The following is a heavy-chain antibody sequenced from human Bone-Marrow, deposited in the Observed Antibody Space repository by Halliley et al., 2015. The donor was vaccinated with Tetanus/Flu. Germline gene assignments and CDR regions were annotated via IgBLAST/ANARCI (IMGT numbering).Heavy chain of an antibody. J-gene: IGHJ4*02. CDR3: ARARGGIRVAAHLDY. Sequence: GFIYPGDSDIRYSPSFQGQVTMPADKSISTAYLQWSSLEASDTAMYYCARARGGIRVAAHLDYWGQGTLVTVSS. D-gene: IGHD2-15*01. V-gene: IGHV5-51*01. CDR2: IYPGDSDI.